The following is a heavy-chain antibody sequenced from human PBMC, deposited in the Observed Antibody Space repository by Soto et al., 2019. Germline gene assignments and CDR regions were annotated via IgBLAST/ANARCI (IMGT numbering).Heavy chain of an antibody. CDR3: AKDIVGATTGGDHYDY. CDR2: ISYDGSNK. D-gene: IGHD1-26*01. J-gene: IGHJ4*02. CDR1: GFTFRSYG. Sequence: GGSLRLSCAASGFTFRSYGMHWVRQAPGKGLEWVAVISYDGSNKYYADSVKGRFTISRDNSKNTLYLQMNSLRAEDTAVYYCAKDIVGATTGGDHYDYWGQGTLVTVSS. V-gene: IGHV3-30*18.